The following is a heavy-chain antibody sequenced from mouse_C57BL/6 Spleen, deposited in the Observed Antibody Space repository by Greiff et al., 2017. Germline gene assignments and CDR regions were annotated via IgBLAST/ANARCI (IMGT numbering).Heavy chain of an antibody. Sequence: QVQLQQSGAELVRPGASVTLSCKASGYTFTDYEMHWVKQTPVHGLEWIGAIDPETGGTAYNQKFKGKAILAADKSSSTAYMELRSLTSEDSAVYYSTRSHYYGSSYDYWGQGTTLTVSS. CDR3: TRSHYYGSSYDY. CDR2: IDPETGGT. CDR1: GYTFTDYE. J-gene: IGHJ2*01. V-gene: IGHV1-15*01. D-gene: IGHD1-1*01.